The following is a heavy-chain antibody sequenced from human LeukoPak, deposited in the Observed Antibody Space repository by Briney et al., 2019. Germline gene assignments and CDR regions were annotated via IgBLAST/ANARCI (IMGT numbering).Heavy chain of an antibody. J-gene: IGHJ4*02. V-gene: IGHV4-38-2*02. Sequence: PSETLSLTCTVSDYSISSGYYWGWIRQPPGKGLEWIGSIYHSGNTYYNPSLKSRVTISVDTSENQFSLKLSSVTAADTAVYYCARLVGATASFWGQGTLVTVSS. CDR1: DYSISSGYY. CDR2: IYHSGNT. CDR3: ARLVGATASF. D-gene: IGHD1-26*01.